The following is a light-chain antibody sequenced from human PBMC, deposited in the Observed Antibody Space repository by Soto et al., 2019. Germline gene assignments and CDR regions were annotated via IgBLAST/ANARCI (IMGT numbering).Light chain of an antibody. Sequence: QSALTQPRSVSGSPGQSVTISCTGTSSDVGVYNNYVSWYQHHPGKAPKLMIYDVSKRPSGVPDRFSGSKSGNTASLTISGLQAEDESDYYCFSSAGCYTSVFADGPKFT. CDR1: SSDVGVYNNY. J-gene: IGLJ1*01. CDR2: DVS. V-gene: IGLV2-11*01. CDR3: FSSAGCYTSV.